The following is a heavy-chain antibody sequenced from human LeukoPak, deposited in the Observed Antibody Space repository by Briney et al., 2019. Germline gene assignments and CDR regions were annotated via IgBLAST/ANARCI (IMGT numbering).Heavy chain of an antibody. CDR3: ARDRESYYYDSSGFSPLFDY. CDR2: INPNSGGT. V-gene: IGHV1-2*02. J-gene: IGHJ4*02. Sequence: ASVTVSCKASGYTFTGYYMHWVRQAPGQGLEWMGWINPNSGGTNYAQKFQGRVTMTRDTSISTAYMELSRLRSDDTAVYYCARDRESYYYDSSGFSPLFDYWGQGTLVTVSS. CDR1: GYTFTGYY. D-gene: IGHD3-22*01.